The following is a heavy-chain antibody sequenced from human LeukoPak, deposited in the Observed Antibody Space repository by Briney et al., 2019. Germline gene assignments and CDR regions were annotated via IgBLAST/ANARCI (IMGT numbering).Heavy chain of an antibody. CDR3: AREGKYYDFWSGYSDY. Sequence: PSETLSLTCAVYGGSFSGYYWSWIRQPPGKGLEWIGEINHSGSTNYNPSLKSRVTISVDTSKNQFSLKLSSVTAADTAVYYCAREGKYYDFWSGYSDYWGQGTLVTVSS. CDR2: INHSGST. D-gene: IGHD3-3*01. V-gene: IGHV4-34*01. CDR1: GGSFSGYY. J-gene: IGHJ4*02.